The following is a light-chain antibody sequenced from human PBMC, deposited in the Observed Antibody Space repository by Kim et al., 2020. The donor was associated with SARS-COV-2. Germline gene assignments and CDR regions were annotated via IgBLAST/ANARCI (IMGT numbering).Light chain of an antibody. J-gene: IGKJ2*01. Sequence: DIQMTQSPSSLSASVGDRVTITCRASHRIDSYLNWYQQKSGEAPKLLIYAASNLHSGLPSRLSGGGYGTDFTLTISSLQPEDFASYFCQRSYGAHAFGQRTKLEI. CDR2: AAS. CDR3: QRSYGAHA. V-gene: IGKV1-39*01. CDR1: HRIDSY.